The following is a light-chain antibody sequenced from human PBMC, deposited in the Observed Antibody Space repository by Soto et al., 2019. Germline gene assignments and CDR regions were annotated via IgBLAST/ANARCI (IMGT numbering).Light chain of an antibody. J-gene: IGKJ2*01. CDR3: QQYGTSPYT. CDR1: QSVSKMY. Sequence: EIVLTQSPGTLSLSPGERATLSCRASQSVSKMYLAWYQQKPGQAPRLLIYGASSRATGIADRFSGSGSGTDFTLTIRRLEPEDFAVYYCQQYGTSPYTFGRGTKLQIK. V-gene: IGKV3-20*01. CDR2: GAS.